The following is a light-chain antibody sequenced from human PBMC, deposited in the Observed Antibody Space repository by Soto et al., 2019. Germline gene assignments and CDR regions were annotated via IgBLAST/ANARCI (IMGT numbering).Light chain of an antibody. CDR1: SSDVGGYNY. J-gene: IGLJ1*01. Sequence: QSALTQPASGSGSPGQSITISCTGTSSDVGGYNYVSWYQQHPGEVPKVIIFNVNNRPSGVSDRFSGSRSGNTASLTISGLQAEDEADYYCSSFTSSTTYVFGTGTKVTVL. V-gene: IGLV2-14*03. CDR2: NVN. CDR3: SSFTSSTTYV.